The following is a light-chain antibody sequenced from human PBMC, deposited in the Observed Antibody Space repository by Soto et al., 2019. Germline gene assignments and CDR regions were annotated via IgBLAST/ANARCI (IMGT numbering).Light chain of an antibody. CDR2: GAS. CDR1: QSVSSN. CDR3: QQYNNWPPGT. V-gene: IGKV3-15*01. Sequence: EIVMTQSPATLSVSPGERATLSRRASQSVSSNLAWYQQKPGQAPRLLIYGASTRATGIPARFSGSGSGTEFTLTISSLQSEDFAVYYCQQYNNWPPGTFGQGTKLEIK. J-gene: IGKJ2*01.